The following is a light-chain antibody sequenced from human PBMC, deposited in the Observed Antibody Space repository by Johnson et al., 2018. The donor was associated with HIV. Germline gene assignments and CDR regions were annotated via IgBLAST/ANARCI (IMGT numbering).Light chain of an antibody. CDR3: GTWDTSRSAVV. Sequence: QSVFTQPPSVSAAPGQKVTISCSGSSSNIGNNYVSWYQQLPGTAPKLLIYENNKRPSGIPDRLEGGKEGKECNMGIRALQTGDEADYYCGTWDTSRSAVVFGTGTKVTVL. J-gene: IGLJ1*01. V-gene: IGLV1-51*02. CDR2: ENN. CDR1: SSNIGNNY.